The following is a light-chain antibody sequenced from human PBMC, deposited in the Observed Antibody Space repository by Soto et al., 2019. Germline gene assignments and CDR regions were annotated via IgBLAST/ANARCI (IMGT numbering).Light chain of an antibody. CDR2: AAS. J-gene: IGKJ2*01. Sequence: DIQMTQSPSSLSASVGDRVTITCRASQTIRRYLHWYQQKPWKAPKLLISAASALESVVPSRFSGSGSGTDFTLTISSLQPEYVATYYCQQSDSSPYTFGQGTNLEIK. V-gene: IGKV1-39*01. CDR3: QQSDSSPYT. CDR1: QTIRRY.